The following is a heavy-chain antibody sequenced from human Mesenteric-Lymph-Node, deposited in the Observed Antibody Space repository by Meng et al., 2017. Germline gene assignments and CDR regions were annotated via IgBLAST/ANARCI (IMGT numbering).Heavy chain of an antibody. CDR1: VDSMMSIF. V-gene: IGHV4-30-4*01. CDR3: KPYPSGGGGLGS. CDR2: ISHGGGT. D-gene: IGHD3-16*01. Sequence: QVKREDRVQGWWRPSQPSSRPSPVSVDSMMSIFFGGWTRQPPGKAVGWLGYISHGGGTAHHPSLRLRVTLQVDTSKNHSPLTLCSVTPGDTAVYNLKPYPSGGGGLGSWGQGTLVTVFS. J-gene: IGHJ5*02.